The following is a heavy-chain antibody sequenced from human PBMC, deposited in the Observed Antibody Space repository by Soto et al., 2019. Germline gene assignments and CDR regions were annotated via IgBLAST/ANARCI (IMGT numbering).Heavy chain of an antibody. CDR2: IYYSGST. CDR3: ARAVLGEVPATAIPDY. CDR1: GGSISSGDYY. D-gene: IGHD2-2*01. Sequence: QVQLQESGPGLVKPSQTLSLTCTVSGGSISSGDYYWSWIRQPPGKGLEWIGYIYYSGSTYYNPSLKSRVTISVDTSKNQFSLKLSSVTAADTAVYYCARAVLGEVPATAIPDYWGQGTLVTVSS. V-gene: IGHV4-30-4*01. J-gene: IGHJ4*02.